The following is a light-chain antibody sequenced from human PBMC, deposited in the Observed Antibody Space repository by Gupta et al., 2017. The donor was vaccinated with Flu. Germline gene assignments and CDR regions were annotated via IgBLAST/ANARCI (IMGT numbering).Light chain of an antibody. CDR1: NSNIGNNY. CDR3: ATRDTSLSIGV. J-gene: IGLJ3*02. V-gene: IGLV1-51*01. Sequence: QSVLAQPPSVSAVPGQKVTISCSGSNSNIGNNYVSWYQQFPGTAPKLLIFENDKRPSGSPGRFSGSKAGTSATLNIAGLQTGDEADYYCATRDTSLSIGVFGGGTKLTVL. CDR2: END.